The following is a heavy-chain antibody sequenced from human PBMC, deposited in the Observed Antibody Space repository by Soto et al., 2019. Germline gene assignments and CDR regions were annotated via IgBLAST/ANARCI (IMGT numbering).Heavy chain of an antibody. CDR2: ISGSGGST. J-gene: IGHJ4*01. Sequence: EVQLLESGGGLVQPGGSLRLSCAASGFTFSSYAMSWVRQAPGKGLEWVSAISGSGGSTYYADSVKGRFTISRDNSKNTLYLXXXSLXXXXXXXXXXXXXXXYCSSTSCKKGDLDYXXXGXXVTVSX. D-gene: IGHD2-2*01. CDR3: XXXXXYCSSTSCKKGDLDY. V-gene: IGHV3-23*01. CDR1: GFTFSSYA.